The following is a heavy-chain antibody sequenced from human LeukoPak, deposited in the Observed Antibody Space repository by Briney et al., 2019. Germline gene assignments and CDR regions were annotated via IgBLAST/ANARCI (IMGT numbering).Heavy chain of an antibody. CDR3: AKNGNYYGSGSYYNYYYYYYMDV. Sequence: GRSLRLSCAASGFTFSSYGMHWVRQAPGKGLEWVSAISGSGGSTYYADSVKGRFTVSRDNSKNTLYLQMNSLRAEDTAVYYCAKNGNYYGSGSYYNYYYYYYMDVWGKGTTVTISS. D-gene: IGHD3-10*01. J-gene: IGHJ6*03. CDR1: GFTFSSYG. CDR2: ISGSGGST. V-gene: IGHV3-23*01.